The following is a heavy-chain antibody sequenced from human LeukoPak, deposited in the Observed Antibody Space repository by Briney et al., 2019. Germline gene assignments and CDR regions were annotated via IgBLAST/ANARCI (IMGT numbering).Heavy chain of an antibody. J-gene: IGHJ3*02. D-gene: IGHD3-10*01. CDR1: GGSLSSGGYS. CDR3: GGSGTETLDAFDI. V-gene: IGHV4-30-2*01. Sequence: SETLSLTCAVSGGSLSSGGYSWSWIRQPPGKGLEWIGYIYHSGSTYYNPSLKSRVTISVDRSKNQFSLKLSSVTAADTAVYYCGGSGTETLDAFDIWGQGTMVTVSS. CDR2: IYHSGST.